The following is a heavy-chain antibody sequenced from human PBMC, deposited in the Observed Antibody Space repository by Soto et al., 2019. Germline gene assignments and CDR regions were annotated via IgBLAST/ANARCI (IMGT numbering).Heavy chain of an antibody. D-gene: IGHD3-22*01. Sequence: GGSLRLSCAASGFTFSSYAMSWFRQAPGKGLEWVSAISGSGGSTYYADSVRGRFTISRDNSKNTLYLQMNSLRAEDTAVYYCAKDRTTYYYDSSGSNWGQGTLVTAPQ. CDR3: AKDRTTYYYDSSGSN. J-gene: IGHJ4*02. V-gene: IGHV3-23*01. CDR1: GFTFSSYA. CDR2: ISGSGGST.